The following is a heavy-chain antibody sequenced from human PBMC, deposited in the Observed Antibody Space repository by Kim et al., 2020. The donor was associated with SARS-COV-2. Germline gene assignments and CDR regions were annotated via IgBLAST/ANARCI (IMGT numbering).Heavy chain of an antibody. Sequence: GGSLRLSCVASGFTFGIYGMNWVRQAPGKGLEWVALMSGSDSSSYYADSVKGRFTISRDNSKNTLYLQMNSLRVEDTAVYYCAKGVWDSWGQGTLVTVSS. CDR3: AKGVWDS. D-gene: IGHD3-16*01. CDR2: MSGSDSSS. J-gene: IGHJ4*02. CDR1: GFTFGIYG. V-gene: IGHV3-23*01.